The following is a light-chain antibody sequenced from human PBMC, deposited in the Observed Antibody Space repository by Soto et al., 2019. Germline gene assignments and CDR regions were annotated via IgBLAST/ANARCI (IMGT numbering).Light chain of an antibody. V-gene: IGLV2-23*01. CDR2: EGS. J-gene: IGLJ1*01. CDR1: SSDVGGYNY. Sequence: QSALTQPASVSGPPGQSITISCTGTSSDVGGYNYVSWYQQHPGKAPKLMIYEGSKRPSGVSNRFSGSKSGNTASLTISGLQAEDEADYYCCSYAGSSTSPYVIGTGTKVTVL. CDR3: CSYAGSSTSPYV.